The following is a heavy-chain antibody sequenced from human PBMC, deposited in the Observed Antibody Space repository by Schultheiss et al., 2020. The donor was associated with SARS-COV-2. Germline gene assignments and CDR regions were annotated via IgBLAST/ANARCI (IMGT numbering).Heavy chain of an antibody. J-gene: IGHJ4*02. CDR2: ISSSSSTI. D-gene: IGHD6-6*01. Sequence: GGSLRLSCAASGFTFSSYGMHWVRQAPGKGLEWVSYISSSSSTIYYADSVKGRFTISRDNSKNTLYLQMNSLRAEDTAVYYCARGTGQLQRPLHFDYWGQGTLVTVSS. CDR1: GFTFSSYG. CDR3: ARGTGQLQRPLHFDY. V-gene: IGHV3-48*01.